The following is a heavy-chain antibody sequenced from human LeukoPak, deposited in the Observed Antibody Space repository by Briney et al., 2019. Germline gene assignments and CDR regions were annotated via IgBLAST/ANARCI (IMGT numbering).Heavy chain of an antibody. J-gene: IGHJ5*02. CDR1: GFTFSNYG. CDR3: ARTSSFYNWFDL. Sequence: GGSLRLSCAASGFTFSNYGMSWVRQAPGKGLEWVSVIYSDGRTYYSDSVKGRFTFSRDNSKNTLYLQMNNLRVEDTAIYYCARTSSFYNWFDLWGQGTLVTVSS. D-gene: IGHD2-15*01. V-gene: IGHV3-66*01. CDR2: IYSDGRT.